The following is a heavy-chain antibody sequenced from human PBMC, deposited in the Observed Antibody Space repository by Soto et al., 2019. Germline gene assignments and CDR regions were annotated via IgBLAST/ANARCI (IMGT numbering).Heavy chain of an antibody. CDR2: FYSSGNT. J-gene: IGHJ6*02. V-gene: IGHV4-4*07. CDR1: GDSISAYS. CDR3: ARMYNSCMYRSERDYFFYCMDV. Sequence: SEPLSPTCTVSGDSISAYSWSWLRKPAGKGLEWIGRFYSSGNTKSNPSLKRRVTMSADTSKIQFSLSLRTVTAAVSAKHYCARMYNSCMYRSERDYFFYCMDVWGQGTTVTVSS. D-gene: IGHD6-19*01.